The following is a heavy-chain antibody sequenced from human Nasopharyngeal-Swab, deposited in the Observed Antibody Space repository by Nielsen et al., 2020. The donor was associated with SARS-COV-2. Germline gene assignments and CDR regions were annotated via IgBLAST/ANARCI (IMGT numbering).Heavy chain of an antibody. CDR3: ARIAVAVSPV. J-gene: IGHJ4*02. CDR2: TYYRSMWNN. CDR1: GDSVSSNTAA. V-gene: IGHV6-1*01. D-gene: IGHD6-19*01. Sequence: SQTLSLTCAIPGDSVSSNTAAWNWIRQSPSRGLEWLGRTYYRSMWNNDYAVSVRGRITINPDPSKNQFSLQLNSVTPEDTAVYYCARIAVAVSPVWGQGTLVTVSS.